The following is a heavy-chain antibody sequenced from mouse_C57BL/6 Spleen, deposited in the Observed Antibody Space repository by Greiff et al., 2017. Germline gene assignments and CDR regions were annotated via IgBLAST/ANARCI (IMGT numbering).Heavy chain of an antibody. CDR3: TRGGAYDYGDPWFAY. D-gene: IGHD2-4*01. CDR1: GFTFSDAW. J-gene: IGHJ3*01. CDR2: IRNKANNHAT. Sequence: EVHLVESGGGLVQPGGSMKLSCAASGFTFSDAWMDWVRQSPEKGLEWVAEIRNKANNHATYYAESVKGRFTISRDDSKSSVYLQMNSLRAEDTGIYYCTRGGAYDYGDPWFAYWGQGTLVTVSA. V-gene: IGHV6-6*01.